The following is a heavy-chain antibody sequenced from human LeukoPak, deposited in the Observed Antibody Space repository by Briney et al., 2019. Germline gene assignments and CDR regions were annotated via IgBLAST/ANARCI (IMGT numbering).Heavy chain of an antibody. CDR2: IYYSGST. Sequence: SETLSLTCTASGDSFSSYYWSWIRQPPGKGLEWIGYIYYSGSTNYNPSLKSRVTISVDTSKNQFSLKLSSVTAAATAVYYCARATRYCSGGSYLDYWGQGTLVTVSS. J-gene: IGHJ4*02. CDR1: GDSFSSYY. CDR3: ARATRYCSGGSYLDY. V-gene: IGHV4-59*01. D-gene: IGHD2-15*01.